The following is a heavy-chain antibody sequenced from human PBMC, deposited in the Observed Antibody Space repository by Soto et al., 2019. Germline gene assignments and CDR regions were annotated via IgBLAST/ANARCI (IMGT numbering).Heavy chain of an antibody. V-gene: IGHV4-30-2*01. CDR1: GGSISSGGYS. CDR3: ARAVVVAATILGMDV. J-gene: IGHJ6*02. CDR2: IYHSGST. Sequence: SETLSLTCAVSGGSISSGGYSWSWIRQPPGKGLEWIGYIYHSGSTYYNPSLKSRVTISVDRSKNQFSLKLSSVTAADTAVYYCARAVVVAATILGMDVWGQGTTVTVSS. D-gene: IGHD2-15*01.